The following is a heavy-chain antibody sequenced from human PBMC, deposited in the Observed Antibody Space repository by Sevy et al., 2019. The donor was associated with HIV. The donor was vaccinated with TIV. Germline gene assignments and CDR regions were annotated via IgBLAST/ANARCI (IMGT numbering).Heavy chain of an antibody. D-gene: IGHD6-13*01. Sequence: SETLSLTCAVYGGSFSGYYWSWIRQPPGKGLEWIGEINHSGSTNYNPSLKSRVTISVDTSKNQFSLKLSSVTAADTAVYYCARGREHEGIAAAGKVFDYWGQGTLVTVSS. J-gene: IGHJ4*02. CDR3: ARGREHEGIAAAGKVFDY. CDR1: GGSFSGYY. CDR2: INHSGST. V-gene: IGHV4-34*01.